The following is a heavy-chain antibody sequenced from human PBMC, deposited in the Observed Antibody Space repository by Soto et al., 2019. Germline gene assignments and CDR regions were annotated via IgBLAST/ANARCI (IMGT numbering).Heavy chain of an antibody. J-gene: IGHJ6*02. CDR2: IYYSGST. CDR3: ARLPRQNIMVGYYYGMDV. CDR1: GGSISSSSYY. Sequence: SETLSLTCTASGGSISSSSYYWGWIRQPPGKGLEWIGSIYYSGSTYYNPSLKSRVTISVDTSKNQFSLKLSSVTAADTAVYYCARLPRQNIMVGYYYGMDVWGQGTTVTVSS. V-gene: IGHV4-39*01. D-gene: IGHD3-10*01.